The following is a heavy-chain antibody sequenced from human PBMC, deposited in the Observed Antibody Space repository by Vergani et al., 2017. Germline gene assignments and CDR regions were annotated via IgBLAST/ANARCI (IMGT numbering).Heavy chain of an antibody. Sequence: QVQLVQSGAEVKKPGSSVKVSCKASGGTFSSYAISWVRQAPGQGLEWMGGMNPNSGNTGYAQKFQGRVTMTRNTSISTAYMELSSLRSEDTAVYYCARGWFHDYWGQGTLVTFSS. CDR3: ARGWFHDY. CDR2: MNPNSGNT. D-gene: IGHD3-10*01. J-gene: IGHJ4*02. V-gene: IGHV1-8*02. CDR1: GGTFSSYA.